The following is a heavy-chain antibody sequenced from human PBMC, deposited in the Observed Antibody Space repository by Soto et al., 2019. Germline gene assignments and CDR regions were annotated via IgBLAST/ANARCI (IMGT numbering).Heavy chain of an antibody. Sequence: QVQLVQSGAEVKKPGSSVKLSCKSSGGGFNSYSISWVRQAPGQGLEWMGVIIPIFGTPTYAQKFQGRVTITADKSTSTAYMEVSRLTSEDTAVYYCARGGPVIIPAATNWFDPWGQGTLVTVSS. D-gene: IGHD6-25*01. CDR1: GGGFNSYS. CDR3: ARGGPVIIPAATNWFDP. J-gene: IGHJ5*02. V-gene: IGHV1-69*06. CDR2: IIPIFGTP.